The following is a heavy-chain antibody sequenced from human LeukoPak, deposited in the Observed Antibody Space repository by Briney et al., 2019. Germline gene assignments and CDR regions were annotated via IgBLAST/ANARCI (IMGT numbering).Heavy chain of an antibody. CDR2: IYYSGST. D-gene: IGHD6-19*01. Sequence: SETLSLTCTVSGGSINSYYWSWIRQPPGKRLEWVGYIYYSGSTNYKPSLKRRVTISVDTSKNQFSLKVSSVTAAHTAVYYCASSRSSSGWSLIDYWGQGALVTVPS. CDR1: GGSINSYY. CDR3: ASSRSSSGWSLIDY. V-gene: IGHV4-59*12. J-gene: IGHJ4*02.